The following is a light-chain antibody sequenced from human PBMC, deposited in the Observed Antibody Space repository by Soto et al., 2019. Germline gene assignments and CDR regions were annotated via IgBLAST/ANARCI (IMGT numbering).Light chain of an antibody. CDR1: QGISNH. J-gene: IGKJ4*01. CDR3: QPYNNWPLT. CDR2: DTS. V-gene: IGKV3-15*01. Sequence: MAQSPSSLSASVGDRVTITCRASQGISNHLAWYQHKPGQTPRLLIYDTSTRATGVPTRFSGSRSGAEFTLTINSLQSEDFAVYYCQPYNNWPLTFGGGTKVDIK.